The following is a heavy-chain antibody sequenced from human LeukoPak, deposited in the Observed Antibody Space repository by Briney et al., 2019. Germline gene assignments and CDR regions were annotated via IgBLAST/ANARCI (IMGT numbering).Heavy chain of an antibody. D-gene: IGHD3-10*01. CDR1: GYTFTTYG. J-gene: IGHJ4*02. Sequence: ASVKVSCKTSGYTFTTYGISWVRQAPGQGLEWMGWISGSNGNTKYAQKVQGRVTMTTDTSTTTAYMEERSLRSDDTAVYYCARDRDRMVQGVTALFDYWGQGTLVTVSS. V-gene: IGHV1-18*04. CDR3: ARDRDRMVQGVTALFDY. CDR2: ISGSNGNT.